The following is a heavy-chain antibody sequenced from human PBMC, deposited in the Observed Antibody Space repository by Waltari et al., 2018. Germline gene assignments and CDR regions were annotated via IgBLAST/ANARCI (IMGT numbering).Heavy chain of an antibody. CDR2: IYYSGST. V-gene: IGHV4-39*07. D-gene: IGHD6-13*01. Sequence: QLQLQESGPGLVKPSETLSLTCTVSGGSISSRSYDWGWIRQHPGKGLEWIGSIYYSGSTYYNPSLKSRVTISVDTSKNQFSLKLSSVTAADTAVYYCAREIIGAAAGYNWFDPWGQGTLVTVSS. CDR1: GGSISSRSYD. J-gene: IGHJ5*02. CDR3: AREIIGAAAGYNWFDP.